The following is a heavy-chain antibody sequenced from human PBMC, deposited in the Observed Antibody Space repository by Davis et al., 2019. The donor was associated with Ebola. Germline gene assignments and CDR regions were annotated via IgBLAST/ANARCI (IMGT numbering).Heavy chain of an antibody. CDR1: GGSFSGYY. CDR3: ARKYFAYYYGSGSSYYFDY. CDR2: INHSGST. Sequence: GSLRLSCAVYGGSFSGYYWSWIRQPPGKGLEWIGEINHSGSTNYNPSLKSRVTISVDTSKNQFSLKLSSVTAADTAVYYCARKYFAYYYGSGSSYYFDYWGQGTLVTVSS. V-gene: IGHV4-34*01. J-gene: IGHJ4*02. D-gene: IGHD3-10*01.